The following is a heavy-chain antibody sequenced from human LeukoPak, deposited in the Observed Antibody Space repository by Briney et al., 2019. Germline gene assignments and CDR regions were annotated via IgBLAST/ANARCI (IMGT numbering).Heavy chain of an antibody. Sequence: SETLSLTCTVSGGSISSYYWSWIRQPPGKGLEWIGEINHSGSTNYNPSLKSRVTISVDTSKNQFSLKLSSVTAADTAVYYCARDLGYCSGGSCYRNWFDPWGQGTLVTVSS. CDR3: ARDLGYCSGGSCYRNWFDP. J-gene: IGHJ5*02. V-gene: IGHV4-34*01. CDR1: GGSISSYY. D-gene: IGHD2-15*01. CDR2: INHSGST.